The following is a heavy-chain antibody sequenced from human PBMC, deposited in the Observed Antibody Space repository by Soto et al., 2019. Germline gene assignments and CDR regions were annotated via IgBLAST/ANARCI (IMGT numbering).Heavy chain of an antibody. CDR3: ARERYCSGGSCGTHPMDV. CDR1: GGTFSSYA. Sequence: QVQLVQSGAEVKKPGSSVKVSCKASGGTFSSYAISWVRQAPGQGLEWMGGIIPIFGTANYAQKFQGRVTITADESTSTAYMELSSVRSEDTAVYYCARERYCSGGSCGTHPMDVWGQGTTVTVSS. CDR2: IIPIFGTA. J-gene: IGHJ6*02. D-gene: IGHD2-15*01. V-gene: IGHV1-69*01.